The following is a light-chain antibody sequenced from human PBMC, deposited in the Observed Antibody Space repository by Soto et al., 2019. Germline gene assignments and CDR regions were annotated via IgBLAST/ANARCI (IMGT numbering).Light chain of an antibody. V-gene: IGKV3-11*01. CDR1: QSVSSY. Sequence: EIVLTQSPVTLSLSPGERATLSCRASQSVSSYLAWYQQRPGLAPRLLIYDAFNRATGIPARFSGSGSGTDFTLTISSLEPEDFAVYYCQQRSNWPLTFGGGTKVEIK. CDR2: DAF. CDR3: QQRSNWPLT. J-gene: IGKJ4*01.